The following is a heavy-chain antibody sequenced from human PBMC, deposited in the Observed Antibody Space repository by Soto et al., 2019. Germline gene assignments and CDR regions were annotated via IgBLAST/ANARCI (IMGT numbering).Heavy chain of an antibody. D-gene: IGHD3-3*01. J-gene: IGHJ5*02. CDR2: IIPIFGTA. V-gene: IGHV1-69*13. CDR3: ARRITIFSWFDP. Sequence: ASVKVSCKASGGTFSSYAISWVRQAPGQGLEWMGGIIPIFGTANYAQKFQGRVTITADESTSTAYMELSSLRSEDTAVYYCARRITIFSWFDPWGQGTLVTVSS. CDR1: GGTFSSYA.